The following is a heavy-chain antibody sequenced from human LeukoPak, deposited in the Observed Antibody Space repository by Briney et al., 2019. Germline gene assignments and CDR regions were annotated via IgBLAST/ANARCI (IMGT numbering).Heavy chain of an antibody. J-gene: IGHJ6*02. V-gene: IGHV1-46*01. CDR3: ARDPGGLDYYYYGMDV. Sequence: ASVKVSCKASGYTFTSCYMHWVRQAPGQGLEWMGIINPSGGSTSYAQKFQGRVTMTRDTSTSTVYMELSSLRSEDTAVYYCARDPGGLDYYYYGMDVWGQGTTVTVSS. CDR1: GYTFTSCY. CDR2: INPSGGST. D-gene: IGHD4-23*01.